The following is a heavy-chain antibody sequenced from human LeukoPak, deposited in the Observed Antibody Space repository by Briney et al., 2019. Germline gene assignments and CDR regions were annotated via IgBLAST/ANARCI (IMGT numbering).Heavy chain of an antibody. CDR1: GDSFSSHY. CDR2: ISYIGST. Sequence: SETLSLTCTVSGDSFSSHYWTWIRQPPGKGLEWIGYISYIGSTNYNPSLKSRVTISIDTSKNQFSLKLTSVTAADTAVYYCARDLVTVTKGFDVWGQGTMVSVSS. V-gene: IGHV4-59*11. J-gene: IGHJ3*01. D-gene: IGHD4-17*01. CDR3: ARDLVTVTKGFDV.